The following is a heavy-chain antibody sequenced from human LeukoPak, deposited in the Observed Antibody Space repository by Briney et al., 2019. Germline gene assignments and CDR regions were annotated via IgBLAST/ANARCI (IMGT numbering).Heavy chain of an antibody. Sequence: GGSLRLSCAASGFTFDDYAMHWVRQAPGKGLEWVSGISWNSGSIGYADSVKGRFTISRDNSKNTLHLQMNSLRAEDTAVYYCAKGGSSWQIPSYFDYWGQGTLVTVSS. J-gene: IGHJ4*02. D-gene: IGHD6-13*01. CDR3: AKGGSSWQIPSYFDY. CDR1: GFTFDDYA. CDR2: ISWNSGSI. V-gene: IGHV3-9*01.